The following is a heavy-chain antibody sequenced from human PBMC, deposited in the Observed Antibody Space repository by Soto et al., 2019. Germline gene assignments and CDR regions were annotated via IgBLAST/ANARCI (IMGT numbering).Heavy chain of an antibody. CDR1: GFTFSSYS. CDR2: ISSSSSYI. D-gene: IGHD2-2*01. V-gene: IGHV3-21*01. CDR3: ARDKDLIVVVIAAPSYSRMVV. Sequence: GGSLRLSCAASGFTFSSYSMNWVRQAPGKGLEWVSSISSSSSYIYYADSVKGRFTISRDNAKNSLYLQMNSLRAEDTAVYYCARDKDLIVVVIAAPSYSRMVVWCQGPTVSVSS. J-gene: IGHJ6*02.